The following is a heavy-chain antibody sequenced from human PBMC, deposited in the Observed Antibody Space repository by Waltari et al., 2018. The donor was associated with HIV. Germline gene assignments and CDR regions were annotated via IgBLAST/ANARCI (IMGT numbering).Heavy chain of an antibody. CDR2: IGPSGGTT. CDR3: VRGVPVDTTMGKYYYYAMDV. Sequence: QVQLVQSGAEVKKPGASVKVSCKASGDTFSNYYMNWVRQAPGQGLEWMGIIGPSGGTTNYAQKFQGRVTMTRDTSTSTVYMALSSLRSEDTAIYYCVRGVPVDTTMGKYYYYAMDVWGQGTTVTVSS. V-gene: IGHV1-46*01. J-gene: IGHJ6*02. CDR1: GDTFSNYY. D-gene: IGHD5-18*01.